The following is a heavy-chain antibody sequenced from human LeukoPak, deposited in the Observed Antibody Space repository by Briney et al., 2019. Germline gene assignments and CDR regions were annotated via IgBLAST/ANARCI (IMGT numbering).Heavy chain of an antibody. V-gene: IGHV1-18*01. CDR2: ISAYNGNT. CDR1: GYTFTNYA. D-gene: IGHD6-13*01. J-gene: IGHJ4*02. CDR3: ARAKRIAAAGTPGLEY. Sequence: ASVKVSCKASGYTFTNYAISWVRQAPGQGLEWMGWISAYNGNTNYAQKLQGRVTMTTDTSTSTAYMELRSLRSDDTAVYYCARAKRIAAAGTPGLEYWGQGTLVTVSS.